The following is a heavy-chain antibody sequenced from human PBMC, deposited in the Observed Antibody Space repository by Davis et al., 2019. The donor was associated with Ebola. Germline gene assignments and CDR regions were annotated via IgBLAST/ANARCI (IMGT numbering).Heavy chain of an antibody. V-gene: IGHV3-30*18. CDR1: GFTFSSYG. CDR2: ISYDGSNK. Sequence: GESLKISCVASGFTFSSYGMHWVRQAPGKGLEWVAVISYDGSNKYYADSVKGRFTISRDNSKNTLYLQMNSLRAEDTAVHYCAKVLDYYGMDVWGKGTTVTVSS. J-gene: IGHJ6*04. CDR3: AKVLDYYGMDV.